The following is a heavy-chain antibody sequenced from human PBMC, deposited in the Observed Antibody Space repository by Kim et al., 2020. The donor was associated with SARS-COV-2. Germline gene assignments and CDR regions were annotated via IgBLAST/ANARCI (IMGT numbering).Heavy chain of an antibody. D-gene: IGHD2-2*01. CDR3: ARDSLIVVVPAAAATYGMDV. V-gene: IGHV3-33*01. CDR2: IWYDGSNK. CDR1: GFTFSSYG. J-gene: IGHJ6*02. Sequence: GGSLRLSCAASGFTFSSYGMHWVRQAPGKGLEWVAVIWYDGSNKYYADSVKGRFTISRDNSKNTLYLQMNSLRAEDTAVYYCARDSLIVVVPAAAATYGMDVWGQGTTVTVSS.